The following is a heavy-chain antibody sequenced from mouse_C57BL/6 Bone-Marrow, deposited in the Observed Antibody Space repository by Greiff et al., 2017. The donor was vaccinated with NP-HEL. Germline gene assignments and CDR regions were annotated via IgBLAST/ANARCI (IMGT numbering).Heavy chain of an antibody. V-gene: IGHV5-16*01. J-gene: IGHJ1*03. D-gene: IGHD3-3*01. CDR3: ARDGADWYFDV. CDR1: GFTFSDYY. CDR2: INYDGSST. Sequence: VQLKESEGGLVQPGSSMKLSCTASGFTFSDYYMAWVRQVPEKGLEWVANINYDGSSTYYLDSLKSRFIISRDNAKNILYLQMSSLKSEDTATYYCARDGADWYFDVWGTGTTVTVSS.